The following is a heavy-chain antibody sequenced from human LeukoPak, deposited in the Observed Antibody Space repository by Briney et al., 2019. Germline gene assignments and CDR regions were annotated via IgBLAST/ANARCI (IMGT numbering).Heavy chain of an antibody. CDR2: IKQDGSDK. D-gene: IGHD2-2*01. CDR1: GFAFSSYW. V-gene: IGHV3-7*01. CDR3: ARGASWNYYYYMDV. J-gene: IGHJ6*03. Sequence: PGGSLRLSCAAAGFAFSSYWMTWVRQAPGKGLEWVANIKQDGSDKYYVDSVKGRFTVSRDNAKNSLYLEMNSLSADDTAVYYCARGASWNYYYYMDVWGKGTTVTVSS.